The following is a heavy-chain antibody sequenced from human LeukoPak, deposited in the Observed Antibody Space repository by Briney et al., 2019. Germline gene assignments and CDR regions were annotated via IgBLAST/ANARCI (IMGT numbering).Heavy chain of an antibody. CDR3: VRAIGSNTL. D-gene: IGHD4-23*01. J-gene: IGHJ4*02. Sequence: PGGSLRLSCAASGFTFTTYWMSWVRQAPGKVLEWVANINQDGSEKYYVDSVKGRFTNSRDNAKNSLYLQMNSLRAEDTAVYFCVRAIGSNTLWGQGTLVTVSS. CDR1: GFTFTTYW. CDR2: INQDGSEK. V-gene: IGHV3-7*01.